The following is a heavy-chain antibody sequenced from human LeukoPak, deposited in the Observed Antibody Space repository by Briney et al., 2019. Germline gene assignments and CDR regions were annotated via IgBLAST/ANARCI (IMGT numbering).Heavy chain of an antibody. Sequence: GGSLRLSCAASGFTFDDYGMSWVRQAPGKGLEWVSGIDWNGGNTAYADSVKGRFTISRDNAKKSLYLQMNSLRAEDTALYYCARDLIAATGGLQFDYWGQGTLVTVSS. CDR2: IDWNGGNT. J-gene: IGHJ4*02. V-gene: IGHV3-20*04. CDR1: GFTFDDYG. D-gene: IGHD6-13*01. CDR3: ARDLIAATGGLQFDY.